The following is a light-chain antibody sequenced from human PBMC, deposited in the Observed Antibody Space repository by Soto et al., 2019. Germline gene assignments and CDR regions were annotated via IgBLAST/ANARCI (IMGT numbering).Light chain of an antibody. V-gene: IGKV3-20*01. Sequence: EIVLTQFPGTLSLSPGERATLSCKASQSISSSFLAWYQQKPGQAPRLLLYGASTRATGIPDRFSGSGSGTDFTLTISRLEPEDSAVYYCQRYGSSPTLFAFGPGTKVDIK. CDR2: GAS. J-gene: IGKJ3*01. CDR1: QSISSSF. CDR3: QRYGSSPTLFA.